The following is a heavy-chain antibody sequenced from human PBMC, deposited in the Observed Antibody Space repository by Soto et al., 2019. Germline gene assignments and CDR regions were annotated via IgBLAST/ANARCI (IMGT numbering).Heavy chain of an antibody. D-gene: IGHD4-17*01. V-gene: IGHV3-64*01. CDR2: ISSNGGST. CDR1: GFTFSSYA. J-gene: IGHJ3*01. CDR3: ARDGLRQYAFAL. Sequence: EVQLVESGGGLVQPGGSLRLSCAASGFTFSSYAMHWVRQAPGKGLEYVSAISSNGGSTYYANSVKGRFTISRDNSKNTLYLQMGSLRAEDMAVYYCARDGLRQYAFALWGQGTMVTVSS.